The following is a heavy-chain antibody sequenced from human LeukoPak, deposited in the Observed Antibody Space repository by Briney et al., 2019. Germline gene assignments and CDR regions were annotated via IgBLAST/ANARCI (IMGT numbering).Heavy chain of an antibody. CDR2: ISSSSSYR. CDR1: GFTFSSYS. J-gene: IGHJ4*02. Sequence: GESLRLSCEASGFTFSSYSMTWVRQTPGKGLEWVSSISSSSSYRYYADSVKGRFTISRDNAKNSLFLQMNSLGVEDTAVYFCARWFSTGWSDYWGQGTLVSVSS. V-gene: IGHV3-21*01. D-gene: IGHD6-19*01. CDR3: ARWFSTGWSDY.